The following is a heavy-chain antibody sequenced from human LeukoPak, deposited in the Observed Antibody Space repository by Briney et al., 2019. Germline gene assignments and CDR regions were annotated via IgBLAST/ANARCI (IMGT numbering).Heavy chain of an antibody. Sequence: SETLSLTCTVSGGSISSYYWSWIRQPPGKGLEWIGYIYYSGSTNYNPSLKSRVTISVDTSKNQFSLKLSSVTAADTAVYYCARDRVVVVVEYYGMDVWGQGTTVTVSS. CDR2: IYYSGST. CDR3: ARDRVVVVVEYYGMDV. V-gene: IGHV4-59*12. CDR1: GGSISSYY. D-gene: IGHD2-2*01. J-gene: IGHJ6*02.